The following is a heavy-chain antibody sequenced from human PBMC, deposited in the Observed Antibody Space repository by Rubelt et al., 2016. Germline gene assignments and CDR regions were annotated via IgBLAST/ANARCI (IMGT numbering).Heavy chain of an antibody. CDR2: IYYSGST. J-gene: IGHJ2*01. D-gene: IGHD3-10*01. CDR1: GGSVKNGSFY. CDR3: ATAPRGKAYFDF. Sequence: QVQLQESGPGLVKPTETLSLTCAVSGGSVKNGSFYWSWIRQAPGKGLEWVGSIYYSGSTKYNPSLKSRVTISVDTSNDQLPLKLSAVTAADTAVYYGATAPRGKAYFDFWARGTLVTVSS. V-gene: IGHV4-61*01.